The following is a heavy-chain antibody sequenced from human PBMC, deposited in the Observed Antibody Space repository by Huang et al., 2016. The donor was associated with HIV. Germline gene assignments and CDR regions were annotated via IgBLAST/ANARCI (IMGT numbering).Heavy chain of an antibody. Sequence: DVQLVESGGGLVKPGGSLSLSCAASGFSFDSFAMDWVRQAPGKGGEWGGSITESSGFKGSAVSLTRRFTVSRDNGENSLYLQRNSLRPEEAAVYYCVRENYGSGSTLHWFDPWGQGTLVTGSS. V-gene: IGHV3-21*01. CDR3: VRENYGSGSTLHWFDP. CDR2: ITESSGFK. D-gene: IGHD3-10*01. J-gene: IGHJ5*02. CDR1: GFSFDSFA.